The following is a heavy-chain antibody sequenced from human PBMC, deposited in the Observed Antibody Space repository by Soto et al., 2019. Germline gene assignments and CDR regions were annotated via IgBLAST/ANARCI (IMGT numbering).Heavy chain of an antibody. V-gene: IGHV3-13*01. J-gene: IGHJ4*02. Sequence: LRLSCAASGFTFDTYDFHWVRQATGKGLEWVSAIGTAGDTYYAGSVKGRFTISRENAKNSLYLQMNSLRAGDTAVYYCSRGAAGFDYWGQGTLVTVSS. CDR2: IGTAGDT. CDR1: GFTFDTYD. D-gene: IGHD6-13*01. CDR3: SRGAAGFDY.